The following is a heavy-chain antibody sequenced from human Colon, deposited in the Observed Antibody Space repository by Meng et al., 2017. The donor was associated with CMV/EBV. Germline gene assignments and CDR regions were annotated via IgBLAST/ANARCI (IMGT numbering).Heavy chain of an antibody. Sequence: QVQLQQSGPGLVKPSEXLSLTCSVSGGSISGYYWNWIRQPAGKGLEWIGRMHTSGTTNYNPSLKSRVTVSLDTSKNQVSLKLTSVTAADTAVYYCARDPEDGWASFDYWGQGALVSVSS. CDR3: ARDPEDGWASFDY. CDR2: MHTSGTT. J-gene: IGHJ4*02. D-gene: IGHD5-24*01. V-gene: IGHV4-4*07. CDR1: GGSISGYY.